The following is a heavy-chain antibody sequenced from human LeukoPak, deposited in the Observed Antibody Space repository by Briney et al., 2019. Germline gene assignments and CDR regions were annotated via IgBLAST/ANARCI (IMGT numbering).Heavy chain of an antibody. CDR2: IYPGDSDT. CDR3: ARHDRGYYFGLDV. V-gene: IGHV5-51*01. J-gene: IGHJ6*02. CDR1: GYDFTIYW. Sequence: GESLQISCKGSGYDFTIYWIAWVRQMPGKGLEWMGIIYPGDSDTRYSPSFQGQVTISTDKSITTAYLQWNSLKASDTALYYCARHDRGYYFGLDVWGQGTTVTVSS.